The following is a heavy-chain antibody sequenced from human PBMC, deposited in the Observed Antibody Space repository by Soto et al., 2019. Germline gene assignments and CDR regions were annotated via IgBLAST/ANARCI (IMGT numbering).Heavy chain of an antibody. D-gene: IGHD1-1*01. CDR1: GFTLSNHW. Sequence: EVQLVESGGGLVQPGESLRLPCEASGFTLSNHWMHWVRQAPGKGPVWVARIKTDGSTTNYADYVKGRFTVSRDNAKNTLFLQMNSLRVEDTAVYYCARNWNGVDYWGQGTLVTVSS. V-gene: IGHV3-74*01. J-gene: IGHJ4*02. CDR2: IKTDGSTT. CDR3: ARNWNGVDY.